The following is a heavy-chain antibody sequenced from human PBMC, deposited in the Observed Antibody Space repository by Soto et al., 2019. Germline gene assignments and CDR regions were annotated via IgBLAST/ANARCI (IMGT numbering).Heavy chain of an antibody. Sequence: EVQLVESGGGLVQPGGSLRLSCAASGFTFSTYLMHWVRQAPGKGLVGGSRIKNDGSGTYYVDSVEGRFTISRDNAKNTLYLQMNSLRAEDTAVYYCVRGDGDYYDGNGYLGRHWGQGTLVTVSS. CDR2: IKNDGSGT. D-gene: IGHD3-22*01. CDR3: VRGDGDYYDGNGYLGRH. CDR1: GFTFSTYL. V-gene: IGHV3-74*01. J-gene: IGHJ4*02.